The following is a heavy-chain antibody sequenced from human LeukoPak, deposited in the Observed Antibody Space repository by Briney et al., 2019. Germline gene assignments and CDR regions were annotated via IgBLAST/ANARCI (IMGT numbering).Heavy chain of an antibody. CDR2: IYHSGST. CDR3: ARDPLEIAAAGTSDY. D-gene: IGHD6-13*01. V-gene: IGHV4-4*02. CDR1: GGSISSSNW. J-gene: IGHJ4*02. Sequence: PSETLSLTCAVSGGSISSSNWWSWVRQPPGKGLEWIGEIYHSGSTNYNPPLKSRVTISVDKSKNQFSLKLSSVTAADTAVYYCARDPLEIAAAGTSDYWGQGTLVTVSS.